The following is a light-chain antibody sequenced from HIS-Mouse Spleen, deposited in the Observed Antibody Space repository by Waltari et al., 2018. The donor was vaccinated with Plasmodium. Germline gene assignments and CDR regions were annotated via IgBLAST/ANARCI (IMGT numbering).Light chain of an antibody. CDR1: ALPKQN. J-gene: IGLJ3*02. Sequence: SYELTQPPSVSVSPGQTARIPCSGDALPKQNLSWYQQKPGPAPVLGIYKDTERPSGIPERFSGSSSGTTVTLTISGVQAEDEADYYCQSADSSGTYKRVFGGGTKLTVL. V-gene: IGLV3-25*03. CDR2: KDT. CDR3: QSADSSGTYKRV.